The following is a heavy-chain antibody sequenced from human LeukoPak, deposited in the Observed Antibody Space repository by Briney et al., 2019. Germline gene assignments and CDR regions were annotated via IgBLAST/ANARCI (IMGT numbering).Heavy chain of an antibody. Sequence: GGSLRLSCAASGFPFSGYWMHWVRQAPGKGLVWVSRIDSDGITTDYAGSVKGRFTISRDNAKNTLYLQMSSLRADDTAVYYCARDGTAAHFDYWGQGTLLTVSA. J-gene: IGHJ4*02. D-gene: IGHD6-13*01. CDR3: ARDGTAAHFDY. V-gene: IGHV3-74*01. CDR2: IDSDGITT. CDR1: GFPFSGYW.